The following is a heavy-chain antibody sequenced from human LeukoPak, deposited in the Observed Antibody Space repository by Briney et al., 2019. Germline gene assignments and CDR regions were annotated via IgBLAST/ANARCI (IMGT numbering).Heavy chain of an antibody. J-gene: IGHJ3*02. V-gene: IGHV1-24*01. Sequence: SVKVSCKVSGYTLTELSMHWVRQAPGKGLEWMGGFDPEDGETIYAQKFQGRVTMTEDTSTDTAYMELSSLRSEDTAVYYCATDFFGSGSYHAFDIWGQGTMVTVSS. CDR1: GYTLTELS. D-gene: IGHD3-10*01. CDR2: FDPEDGET. CDR3: ATDFFGSGSYHAFDI.